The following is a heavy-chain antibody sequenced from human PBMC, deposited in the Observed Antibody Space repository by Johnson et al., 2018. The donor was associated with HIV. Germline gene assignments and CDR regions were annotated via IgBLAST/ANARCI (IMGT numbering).Heavy chain of an antibody. CDR2: ISYDGSNK. D-gene: IGHD1-14*01. CDR3: AKERAYIRSFDI. V-gene: IGHV3-30*04. J-gene: IGHJ3*02. CDR1: GFTFSSYA. Sequence: QVQLVESGGGVVQPGRSLRLSCAASGFTFSSYAMHWVRQAPGKGLEWVAVISYDGSNKYYADSVKGRFTITRDNSKNTLHLQINSLRAEDTAMYYCAKERAYIRSFDIWGQGTVVTVSS.